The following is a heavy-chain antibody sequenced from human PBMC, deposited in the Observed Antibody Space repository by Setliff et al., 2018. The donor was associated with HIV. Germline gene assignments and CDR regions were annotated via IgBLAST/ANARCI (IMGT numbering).Heavy chain of an antibody. CDR3: ARTSGDAYNYEGAFDV. V-gene: IGHV1-69*05. CDR2: IIPIFKSA. Sequence: SVKVSCKASGGSFSSYAISWVRQAPGQGLEWMGGIIPIFKSAAYAQQFQGRVTITTDESTSTAYMDLRSLKSEDTAIYYCARTSGDAYNYEGAFDVWGQGTLVTVSS. J-gene: IGHJ3*01. D-gene: IGHD5-12*01. CDR1: GGSFSSYA.